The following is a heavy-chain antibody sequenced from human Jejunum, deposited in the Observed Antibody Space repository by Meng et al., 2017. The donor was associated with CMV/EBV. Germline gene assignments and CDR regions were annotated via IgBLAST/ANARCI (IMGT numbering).Heavy chain of an antibody. Sequence: QFRLQGAGPGLVNSSETLSLICPVSVAAISTYYWSWIRQPAGKGLEWIGRIYASGSANYNPSLKSRVTMSVDTSKNQLSLNLRSVTAADTAVYYCATYKSGRIYFDYWGQGTLVTVSS. CDR3: ATYKSGRIYFDY. CDR1: VAAISTYY. D-gene: IGHD3-10*01. V-gene: IGHV4-4*07. J-gene: IGHJ4*02. CDR2: IYASGSA.